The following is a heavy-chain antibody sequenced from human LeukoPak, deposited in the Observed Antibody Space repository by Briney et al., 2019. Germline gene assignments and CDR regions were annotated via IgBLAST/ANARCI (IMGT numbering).Heavy chain of an antibody. V-gene: IGHV4-59*01. D-gene: IGHD2-2*01. CDR3: ATSFTYADAWPFDF. CDR1: GAPPSSYY. Sequence: PSETLSLTCNVSGAPPSSYYWSWIRQAPGKGLEWIGYFYHRGETKYNPSLKSRVTISVDTSRNLFSLRLTSVTAADTAVYYCATSFTYADAWPFDFWGRGTLLTVSS. J-gene: IGHJ4*02. CDR2: FYHRGET.